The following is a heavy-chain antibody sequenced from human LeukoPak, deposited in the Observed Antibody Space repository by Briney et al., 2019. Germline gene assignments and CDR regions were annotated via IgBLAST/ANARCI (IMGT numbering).Heavy chain of an antibody. CDR3: ARVRWPGIAASGTRASWFFDL. CDR1: GDFISGYY. D-gene: IGHD6-13*01. Sequence: PSATLSLTCSVSGDFISGYYWSWIRQSPGKGLDYIGYVYYSGKTNYNPPLRSRVTMSVDTSKNQFSLNLTSVTAADTAVYYCARVRWPGIAASGTRASWFFDLWGRGTLVTVSS. V-gene: IGHV4-59*01. CDR2: VYYSGKT. J-gene: IGHJ2*01.